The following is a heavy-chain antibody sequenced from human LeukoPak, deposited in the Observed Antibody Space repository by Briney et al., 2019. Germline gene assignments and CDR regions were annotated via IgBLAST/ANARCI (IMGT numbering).Heavy chain of an antibody. J-gene: IGHJ4*02. V-gene: IGHV4-34*01. CDR3: AYSSGWYYFDY. D-gene: IGHD6-19*01. Sequence: SETLSLTCAVYGGSFSGYYWSWIRQPPGKGLEWIGEINHSGSTNHNPSLKSRVTISVDTSKNQFSLKLSSVTAADTAVYYCAYSSGWYYFDYWGQGTLVTVSS. CDR2: INHSGST. CDR1: GGSFSGYY.